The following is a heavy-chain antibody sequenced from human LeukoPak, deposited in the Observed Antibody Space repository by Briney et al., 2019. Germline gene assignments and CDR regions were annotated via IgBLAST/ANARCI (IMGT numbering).Heavy chain of an antibody. D-gene: IGHD6-13*01. Sequence: SETLSLTCTVSGGSISSYYWSWIRQPPGKGLEWIGYIYYSGSTNYNPSLKSRVTISVDTSKNQFSLKLSSVTAADTAVYYCARGQHGSSSFRYFDYWGQGTLVTVSS. CDR1: GGSISSYY. CDR2: IYYSGST. J-gene: IGHJ4*02. V-gene: IGHV4-59*01. CDR3: ARGQHGSSSFRYFDY.